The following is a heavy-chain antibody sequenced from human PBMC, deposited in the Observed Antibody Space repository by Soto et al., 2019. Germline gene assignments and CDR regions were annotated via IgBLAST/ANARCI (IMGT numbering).Heavy chain of an antibody. Sequence: QVQLVQSGAEVKEPGASVKVSCKASGYTFTGYYMHWARQAPGQGLEWMGWIKSFNGDTNYAQKFQGRVTLTRDTSISTAYMELSRLKSDDTAVYYCARVVSPYYDVLTGNWFDPWDQGTLVTVSS. CDR1: GYTFTGYY. V-gene: IGHV1-2*02. D-gene: IGHD3-9*01. CDR3: ARVVSPYYDVLTGNWFDP. CDR2: IKSFNGDT. J-gene: IGHJ5*02.